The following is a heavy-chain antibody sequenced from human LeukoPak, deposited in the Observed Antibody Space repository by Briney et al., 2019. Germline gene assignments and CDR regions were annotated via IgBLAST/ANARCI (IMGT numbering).Heavy chain of an antibody. CDR3: ARCGRDGYNYRYYYYYYYMDV. Sequence: SETLSLTCAVYGGSFSGYYWSWIRQPPGKGLEWIGEINHSGSTNYNPSLKSRVTISVDTSKNQFSLKLSSVTAADTAVYYCARCGRDGYNYRYYYYYYYMDVWGKGTTVTVSS. V-gene: IGHV4-34*01. J-gene: IGHJ6*03. D-gene: IGHD5-24*01. CDR2: INHSGST. CDR1: GGSFSGYY.